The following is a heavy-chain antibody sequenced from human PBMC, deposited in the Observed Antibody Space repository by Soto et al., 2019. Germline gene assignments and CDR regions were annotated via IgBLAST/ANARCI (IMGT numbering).Heavy chain of an antibody. CDR2: IYYSGST. CDR3: ARLENGDYVPFDY. CDR1: GGSISSYY. J-gene: IGHJ4*02. D-gene: IGHD4-17*01. Sequence: SETLSLTCTVSGGSISSYYWSWIRQPPGKGLEWIGYIYYSGSTNYNPSLKSRVTISVDTSKNQFSLKLSSVTAADTAVYYCARLENGDYVPFDYWGQGTLVTVSS. V-gene: IGHV4-59*08.